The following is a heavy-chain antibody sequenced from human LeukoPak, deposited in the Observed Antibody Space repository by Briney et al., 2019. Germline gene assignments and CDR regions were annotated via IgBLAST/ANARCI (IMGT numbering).Heavy chain of an antibody. CDR2: IYYSGST. D-gene: IGHD3-22*01. CDR3: ARSPNYYYDSSGYLFDI. Sequence: SETLSLTCTGSGGSISSYYWSWIRQPPGKGLEWIGYIYYSGSTNYNPSLKSRVTISVDTSKNQFSLKLSSVTAADTAVYYCARSPNYYYDSSGYLFDIWGQGTMVTVSS. V-gene: IGHV4-59*08. J-gene: IGHJ3*02. CDR1: GGSISSYY.